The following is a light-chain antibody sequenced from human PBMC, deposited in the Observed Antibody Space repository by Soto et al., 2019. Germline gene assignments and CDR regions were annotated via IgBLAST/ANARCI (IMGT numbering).Light chain of an antibody. CDR1: ESVSSSF. CDR3: QHYGNSLWT. V-gene: IGKV3-20*01. J-gene: IGKJ1*01. Sequence: EVVLTQSPGTLSLSPGERATLSCRASESVSSSFLTWYQQKPGQAPRLLIYRTSNRVTGIPDRFSGSGSGTDFPLTISRLEPEDFAVYFCQHYGNSLWTFGQGTKVDIK. CDR2: RTS.